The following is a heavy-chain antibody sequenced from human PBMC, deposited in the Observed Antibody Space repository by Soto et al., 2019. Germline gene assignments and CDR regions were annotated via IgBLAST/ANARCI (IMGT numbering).Heavy chain of an antibody. D-gene: IGHD3-3*01. CDR2: IYYSGST. CDR1: GGSISSGGYY. CDR3: ARGGEGYYDFWSGYYGIDYGMDV. Sequence: PSETLSLTCTVSGGSISSGGYYWSWIRQPPGKGLEWIGYIYYSGSTYYNPSLKSRVTISVDTSKNQFSLKLSSVTAADTAVYYCARGGEGYYDFWSGYYGIDYGMDVWGQGTTVTVSS. J-gene: IGHJ6*02. V-gene: IGHV4-30-4*01.